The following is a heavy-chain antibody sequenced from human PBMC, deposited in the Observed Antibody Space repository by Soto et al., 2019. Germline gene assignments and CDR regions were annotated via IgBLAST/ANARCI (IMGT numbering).Heavy chain of an antibody. CDR2: ISVHNGNT. J-gene: IGHJ6*02. D-gene: IGHD5-18*01. Sequence: QVQLVQSGAEVRKPGASVRVSCKASGYTFSDYGINWVRQAPGQGLEWMGWISVHNGNTDYAQKVQGRITLTTDTSTSTAYMELRSLRSDDTAVYYCARGGDESWIQMYYYGMDVWGQGTTVTVSS. V-gene: IGHV1-18*04. CDR1: GYTFSDYG. CDR3: ARGGDESWIQMYYYGMDV.